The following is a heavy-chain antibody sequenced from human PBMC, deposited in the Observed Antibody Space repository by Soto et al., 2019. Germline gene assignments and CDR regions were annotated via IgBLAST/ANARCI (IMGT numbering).Heavy chain of an antibody. CDR1: GGTFSSYT. J-gene: IGHJ4*02. D-gene: IGHD4-17*01. Sequence: QVQLVQSGAEVKKPGSSVKVSCKASGGTFSSYTISWVRQAPGQGLEWMGRIIPILGIANYAQKFQGRVTINADKSTSTAYMELSSLRSEDTAVYYCARVDDYGRGPAWGQGTLVTVSS. CDR2: IIPILGIA. V-gene: IGHV1-69*02. CDR3: ARVDDYGRGPA.